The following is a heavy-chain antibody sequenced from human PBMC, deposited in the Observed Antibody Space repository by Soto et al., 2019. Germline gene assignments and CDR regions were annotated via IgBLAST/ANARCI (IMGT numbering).Heavy chain of an antibody. CDR1: RDSVSSNSAA. CDR2: TYYRSKWYN. Sequence: SPALSLSCAISRDSVSSNSAAWNWIRQSQTRGLEWLGRTYYRSKWYNDYAVSVKSRITINPDTSKNQISPQLNSVTPEDTAVYYCASFLFIFRPSCPHFDFRGPGILVTLS. V-gene: IGHV6-1*01. J-gene: IGHJ4*02. CDR3: ASFLFIFRPSCPHFDF. D-gene: IGHD3-9*01.